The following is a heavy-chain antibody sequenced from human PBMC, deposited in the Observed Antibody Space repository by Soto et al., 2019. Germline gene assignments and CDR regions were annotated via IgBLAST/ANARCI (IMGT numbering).Heavy chain of an antibody. CDR2: IYYSGST. CDR3: ARLEELRYYFDY. Sequence: SETLSLTCTVSGGFISSHYWSWIRQPPGKGLEWIGYIYYSGSTNYNPSLKSRVTISVDTSKSQFSLKLNSVTAADTAVYYCARLEELRYYFDYWGQRTLVTVS. CDR1: GGFISSHY. J-gene: IGHJ4*02. D-gene: IGHD1-1*01. V-gene: IGHV4-59*08.